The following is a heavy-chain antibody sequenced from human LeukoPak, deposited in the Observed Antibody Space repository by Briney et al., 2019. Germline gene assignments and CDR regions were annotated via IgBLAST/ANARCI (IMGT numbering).Heavy chain of an antibody. CDR3: FNSGGPFDP. V-gene: IGHV3-49*04. CDR2: IRSKAYGGTT. D-gene: IGHD2-21*01. J-gene: IGHJ5*02. CDR1: GFTFGDYA. Sequence: GGSLRLSCTASGFTFGDYAMSWVRQAPGKGLEWVGFIRSKAYGGTTEYAASVKGRFTISRDDSKSIAYLQMNSLKTEDTAVYYCFNSGGPFDPWGQGTLITVSS.